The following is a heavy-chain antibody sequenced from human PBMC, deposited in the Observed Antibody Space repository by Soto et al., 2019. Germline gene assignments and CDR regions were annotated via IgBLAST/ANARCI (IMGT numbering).Heavy chain of an antibody. J-gene: IGHJ4*02. CDR1: GFTFSSYV. Sequence: EVQLVESGGGSVQPGESLRLSCAGSGFTFSSYVMNWVRQAPGKGLEWVSGISGSGGSTYYADSVQGRFSISRDNSKNTLFLQMTSLRVEDTAIYYCANAPGVAGRGRGYWGQGPLVIVSS. CDR3: ANAPGVAGRGRGY. V-gene: IGHV3-23*04. D-gene: IGHD6-19*01. CDR2: ISGSGGST.